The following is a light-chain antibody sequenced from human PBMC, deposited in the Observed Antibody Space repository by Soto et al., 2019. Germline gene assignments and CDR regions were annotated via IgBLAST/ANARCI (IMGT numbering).Light chain of an antibody. CDR3: QQYGSSPTWT. J-gene: IGKJ1*01. CDR2: GAS. V-gene: IGKV3-20*01. Sequence: ESVLTQSPGTLSLSPGERATRSCRASQSVSSNYLAWYQQKPGQAPRLLIYGASTRATGIPDRFSGSGSGTDFTLTISRLEPEDSAVYYCQQYGSSPTWTFGQGTKVDIK. CDR1: QSVSSNY.